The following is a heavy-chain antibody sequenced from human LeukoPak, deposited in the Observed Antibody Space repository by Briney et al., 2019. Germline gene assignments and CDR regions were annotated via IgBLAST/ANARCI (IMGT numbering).Heavy chain of an antibody. Sequence: ASVKVSCKASGYTLTGYYMHWVRQAPGQGVEWMGWINPNSGGTNYAQKFQGRGTMTRDTSISTAYMEPSRLRSDDTAVYYRATDILTGYLNDYWGQGNLVTVSS. V-gene: IGHV1-2*02. D-gene: IGHD3-9*01. CDR1: GYTLTGYY. J-gene: IGHJ4*02. CDR2: INPNSGGT. CDR3: ATDILTGYLNDY.